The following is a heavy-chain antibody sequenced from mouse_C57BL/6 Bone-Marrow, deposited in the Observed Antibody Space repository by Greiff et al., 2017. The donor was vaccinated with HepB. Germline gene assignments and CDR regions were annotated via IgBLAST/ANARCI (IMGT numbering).Heavy chain of an antibody. CDR1: GYTFTSYW. CDR2: IYPGSGST. J-gene: IGHJ2*01. Sequence: QVQLKQPGAELVKPGASVKMSCKASGYTFTSYWITWVKQRPGQGLEWIGDIYPGSGSTNYNEKFKSKATLTVDTSSSTAYMQLSSLTSEDSAVYYCARTLYYGSSQGYFDYWGQGTTLTVSS. CDR3: ARTLYYGSSQGYFDY. D-gene: IGHD1-1*01. V-gene: IGHV1-55*01.